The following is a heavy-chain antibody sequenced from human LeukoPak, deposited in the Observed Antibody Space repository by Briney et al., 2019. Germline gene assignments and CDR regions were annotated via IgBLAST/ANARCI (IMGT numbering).Heavy chain of an antibody. CDR1: GYTFTGYY. Sequence: GASVKVSCKASGYTFTGYYMHWVRQAPGQGLEWMGWINPNSGGTNYAQKFQGWVTMTRDTSISTAYMELSRLRSEDTAVYYCAREDRIAVAGRYYYYYYGMDVWGQGTTVTVSS. V-gene: IGHV1-2*04. J-gene: IGHJ6*02. D-gene: IGHD6-19*01. CDR2: INPNSGGT. CDR3: AREDRIAVAGRYYYYYYGMDV.